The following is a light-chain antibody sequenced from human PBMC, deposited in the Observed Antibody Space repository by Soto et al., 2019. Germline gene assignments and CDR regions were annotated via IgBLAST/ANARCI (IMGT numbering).Light chain of an antibody. CDR2: EVS. CDR1: SSDVGGYNY. CDR3: SSYTSTGTLYV. J-gene: IGLJ1*01. Sequence: QSVLTQPASVSGSPGQSITISGTGTSSDVGGYNYVSWYQQHPGKAPKLMIYEVSNRPSGVSNRFSGSKSGNTASLTISGLQAEDEADYYCSSYTSTGTLYVFGTGTKVTVL. V-gene: IGLV2-14*01.